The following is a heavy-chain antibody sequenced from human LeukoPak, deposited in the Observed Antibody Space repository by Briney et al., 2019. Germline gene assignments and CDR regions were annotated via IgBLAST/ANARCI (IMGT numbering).Heavy chain of an antibody. Sequence: KSSETLSLTCTVSGGSIRSFFWSWIRQSPGEGLEWIGYIYYTGITKYNLSLKSRVTMSVDTSKNQFALELSSVTSADTVVYYCARSASRITAYDYWGQGILVSVSS. CDR1: GGSIRSFF. CDR2: IYYTGIT. D-gene: IGHD3-16*01. V-gene: IGHV4-59*01. J-gene: IGHJ4*02. CDR3: ARSASRITAYDY.